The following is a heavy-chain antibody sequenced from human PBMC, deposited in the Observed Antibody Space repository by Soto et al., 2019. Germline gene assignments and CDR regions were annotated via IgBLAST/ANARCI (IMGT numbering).Heavy chain of an antibody. J-gene: IGHJ4*02. CDR3: ARAYPYFESSGYCDY. Sequence: GPGPSPPSETLSLTCEVFGESFSGYYWSWIRQTPGKGLEWIGEINHRGKNKYNPSLKSRVTISVDTSNNQVSLRLTFLTAADTAVYYCARAYPYFESSGYCDYWGRGTLVTVSS. CDR1: GESFSGYY. CDR2: INHRGKN. V-gene: IGHV4-34*01. D-gene: IGHD3-22*01.